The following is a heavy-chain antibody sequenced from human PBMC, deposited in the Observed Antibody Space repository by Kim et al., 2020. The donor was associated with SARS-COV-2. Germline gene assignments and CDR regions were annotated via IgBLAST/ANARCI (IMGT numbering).Heavy chain of an antibody. D-gene: IGHD3-10*01. CDR1: GDSVSSNSAA. CDR2: TYYRSKWYN. V-gene: IGHV6-1*01. CDR3: ARDGGITMVRGVIPYNWFDP. J-gene: IGHJ5*02. Sequence: SQTLSLTCAISGDSVSSNSAAWNWIRQSPSRGLEWLGRTYYRSKWYNDYAVSVKSRITINPDTSKNQFSLQLNSVTPEDTAVYYCARDGGITMVRGVIPYNWFDPWGQGTLVTVSS.